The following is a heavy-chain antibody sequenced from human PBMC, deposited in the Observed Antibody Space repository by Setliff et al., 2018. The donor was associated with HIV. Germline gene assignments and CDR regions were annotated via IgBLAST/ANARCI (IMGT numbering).Heavy chain of an antibody. V-gene: IGHV4-39*01. D-gene: IGHD6-6*01. CDR1: GDSISDTTYY. CDR2: IYHSGST. J-gene: IGHJ4*02. CDR3: ARLSSYRSSSYYFDY. Sequence: KPSETLSLTCSVSGDSISDTTYYWGWIRQPPGKGLEWIGNIYHSGSTLYKPSLKSRVTMSVDTSKNQFSLKLNSVTAADTAVYHFARLSSYRSSSYYFDYWGQGALVTVSS.